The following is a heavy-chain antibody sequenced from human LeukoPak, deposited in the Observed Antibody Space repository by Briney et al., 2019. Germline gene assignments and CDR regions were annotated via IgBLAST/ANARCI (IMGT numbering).Heavy chain of an antibody. Sequence: GASVKVSCKASGYSFTSYYMHWVRQAPGQGLQWMGIINPSGGSTTYAQKFQGRVTMTRDTSTSTVYMDLSSLRSEDTAVYYCARGYSSGWSGQDFDYWGQGTLVTVSS. CDR1: GYSFTSYY. CDR3: ARGYSSGWSGQDFDY. V-gene: IGHV1-46*01. CDR2: INPSGGST. D-gene: IGHD6-19*01. J-gene: IGHJ4*02.